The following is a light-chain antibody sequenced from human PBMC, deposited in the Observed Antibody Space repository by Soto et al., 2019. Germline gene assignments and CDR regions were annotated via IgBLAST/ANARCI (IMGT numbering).Light chain of an antibody. CDR3: QERSNWPPGA. V-gene: IGKV3-11*01. CDR1: QTVCVY. J-gene: IGKJ4*01. CDR2: DAS. Sequence: DIVLTQSPATLSLSPGERATLSCRASQTVCVYVAWYQQRPGQVPRLLIYDASNRATGVPGRFSGSGSGTDFTLTDSSLEPEDFAVYYCQERSNWPPGAFGGGTKVEI.